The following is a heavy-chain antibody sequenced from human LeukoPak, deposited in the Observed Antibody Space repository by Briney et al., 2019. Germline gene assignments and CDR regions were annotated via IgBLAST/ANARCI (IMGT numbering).Heavy chain of an antibody. J-gene: IGHJ1*01. Sequence: GGSLRLSCAASGFTFSNYWMIWIRQAPGKGLEWVANIKQDGSERYYVDSVKARFTISRDNAKNSLYLQMNSLRAEDTAVYYCATYSSSNGREFQYWGQGTLVTVSS. CDR2: IKQDGSER. CDR1: GFTFSNYW. CDR3: ATYSSSNGREFQY. D-gene: IGHD2-2*01. V-gene: IGHV3-7*01.